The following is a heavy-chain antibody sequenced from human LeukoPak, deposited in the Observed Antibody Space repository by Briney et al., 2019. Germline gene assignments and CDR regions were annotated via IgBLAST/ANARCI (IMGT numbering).Heavy chain of an antibody. CDR2: IYTSGST. D-gene: IGHD3-3*01. V-gene: IGHV4-61*02. J-gene: IGHJ4*02. CDR1: GGSISSGSYY. CDR3: ARVTYYDFWSGYLFDY. Sequence: PSETLSLTCTVSGGSISSGSYYWSWIRQPAGKGLEWIGRIYTSGSTNYNPSLKSRVTISVDRSKNQFSLKLSSVTAADTAVYYCARVTYYDFWSGYLFDYWGQGTLVTVSS.